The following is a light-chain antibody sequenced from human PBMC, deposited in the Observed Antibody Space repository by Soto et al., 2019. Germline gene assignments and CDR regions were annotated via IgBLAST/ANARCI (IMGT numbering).Light chain of an antibody. CDR1: SSDVGSYNL. V-gene: IGLV2-23*01. CDR3: CSYAGSSTYV. J-gene: IGLJ1*01. Sequence: QSVLTQPASVSGSPGQSITISCTGPSSDVGSYNLVSWYQQHPAKAPKLMIYEGSKRPSGVSNRFSGSKSGNTASPTISGLQAEEEADYYCCSYAGSSTYVFGTAPKVTV. CDR2: EGS.